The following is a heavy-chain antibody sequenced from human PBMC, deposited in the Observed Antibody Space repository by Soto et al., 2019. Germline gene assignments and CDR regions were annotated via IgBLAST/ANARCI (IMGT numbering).Heavy chain of an antibody. Sequence: SETLSLTCTVSGGSLSSSSYYWGWIRQPPGKGLEWIGSFYYSGSTYYNPSLKSRVTISVDTSDNQFSPKLSSVTAADTAVYYCARQVVDGTLAGAGSFDYWGQGTLVTVSS. CDR2: FYYSGST. CDR1: GGSLSSSSYY. J-gene: IGHJ4*02. D-gene: IGHD3-10*01. V-gene: IGHV4-39*01. CDR3: ARQVVDGTLAGAGSFDY.